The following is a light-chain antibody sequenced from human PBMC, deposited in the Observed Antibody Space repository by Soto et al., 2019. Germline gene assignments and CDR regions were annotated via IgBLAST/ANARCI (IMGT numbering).Light chain of an antibody. V-gene: IGKV3-20*01. CDR2: GAS. J-gene: IGKJ5*01. CDR1: QSLSSNY. CDR3: QQYGYSPIT. Sequence: MVLTRSPGKLSLSWWARAKLYCSASQSLSSNYLAWYQQKPGQAPRLLIYGASGRAAGIPDRFSGSGSGTDFTLSISRLEPEDCAVYYCQQYGYSPITFGQGTDWR.